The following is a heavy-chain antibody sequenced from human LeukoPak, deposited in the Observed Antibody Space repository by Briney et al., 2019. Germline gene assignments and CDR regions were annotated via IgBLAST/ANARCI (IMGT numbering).Heavy chain of an antibody. V-gene: IGHV3-21*04. CDR1: GFTFSTYS. J-gene: IGHJ4*02. CDR3: ARTGEVVVPAARLPSIAAAGRPLDY. CDR2: ISSSSSYI. D-gene: IGHD2-2*01. Sequence: GGSLRLSCAASGFTFSTYSMNWVRQAPGKGLEWVSSISSSSSYIYYADSVKGRFTISRDNAKNSLYLQMNSLRADDTAVYYCARTGEVVVPAARLPSIAAAGRPLDYWGQGTLVTVSS.